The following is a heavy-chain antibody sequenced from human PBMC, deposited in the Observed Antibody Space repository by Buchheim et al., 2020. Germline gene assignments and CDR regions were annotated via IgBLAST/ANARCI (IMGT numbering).Heavy chain of an antibody. V-gene: IGHV3-30*18. D-gene: IGHD6-19*01. CDR2: ISYDGSNK. Sequence: QVQLVESGGGVVQPGRSLRLSCAASGFTFSSYGMHWVRQAPGKGLEWVAVISYDGSNKYYADSVKGRFTISRDNSKKPLYLQMNSLRAEDTAVYYCAKNPLVGYSSGWYWVYWGQVTL. CDR1: GFTFSSYG. J-gene: IGHJ4*02. CDR3: AKNPLVGYSSGWYWVY.